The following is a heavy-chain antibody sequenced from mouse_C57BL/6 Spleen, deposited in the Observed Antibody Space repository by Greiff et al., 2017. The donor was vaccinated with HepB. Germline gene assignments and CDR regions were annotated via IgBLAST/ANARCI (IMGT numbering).Heavy chain of an antibody. J-gene: IGHJ3*01. Sequence: VKLLESGAELVKPGASVKISCKASGYAFSSYWMNWVKQRPGKGLEWIGQIYPGDGDTNYNGKFKGKATLTADKSSSTAYMQLSSLTSEDAAVYFCARERDYSNPWCAYWGQGTLVTVSA. V-gene: IGHV1-80*01. CDR3: ARERDYSNPWCAY. D-gene: IGHD2-5*01. CDR1: GYAFSSYW. CDR2: IYPGDGDT.